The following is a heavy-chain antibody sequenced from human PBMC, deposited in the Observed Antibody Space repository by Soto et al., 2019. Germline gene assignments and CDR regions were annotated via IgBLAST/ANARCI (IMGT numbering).Heavy chain of an antibody. Sequence: PSETLSLTCTVSGGSISSYYRSWIRQPPGKGLEWIGYIYYSGSTNYNPSLKSRVTISVDTSKNQFSLKLSSVTAADTAVYYCARGFRYCSGGSCYLGSDAFDIWGQGTMVTVS. V-gene: IGHV4-59*01. J-gene: IGHJ3*02. CDR1: GGSISSYY. CDR3: ARGFRYCSGGSCYLGSDAFDI. CDR2: IYYSGST. D-gene: IGHD2-15*01.